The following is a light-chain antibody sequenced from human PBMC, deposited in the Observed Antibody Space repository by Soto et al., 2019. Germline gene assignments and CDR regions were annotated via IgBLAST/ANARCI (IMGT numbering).Light chain of an antibody. V-gene: IGKV3-20*01. CDR3: QQYRSSPTT. J-gene: IGKJ1*01. Sequence: EIVLTQSPGTLSLFPGERATLSCRASQSVTSSYLAWWQQKPGQAPRLLIYGASSRATGIPDRFSGSGSGTDFTLTISRLEPEDFAVYFSQQYRSSPTTFGQGTKVDIK. CDR1: QSVTSSY. CDR2: GAS.